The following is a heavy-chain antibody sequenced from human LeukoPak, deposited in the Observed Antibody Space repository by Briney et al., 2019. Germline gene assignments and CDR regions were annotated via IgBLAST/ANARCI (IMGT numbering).Heavy chain of an antibody. V-gene: IGHV4-59*01. CDR1: GVSMSSYY. D-gene: IGHD5-18*01. J-gene: IGHJ5*02. CDR2: LYHSGSA. Sequence: SETLSLTCTVSGVSMSSYYWSWIRQPPGKGLEWIGYLYHSGSAYYNPSLKSRVTISVDTSKNQFHLKLSSMTAADTAFYYCARNLGYSGSHWFDPWGQGTLVTVSS. CDR3: ARNLGYSGSHWFDP.